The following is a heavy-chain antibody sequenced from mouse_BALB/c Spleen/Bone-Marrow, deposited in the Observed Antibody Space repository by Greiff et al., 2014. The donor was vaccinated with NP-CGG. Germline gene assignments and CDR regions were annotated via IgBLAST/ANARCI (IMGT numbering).Heavy chain of an antibody. CDR2: IYPGDGDT. Sequence: QVQLKHSGAELVRPGSSVKISCKASGYAFSSYWMNWVKQRPGQGLEWIGRIYPGDGDTNYNGKFKGKATLTADKSSSTAYMQLSSLTSEDSAVYFCARVRNWADYWGQGTTLTVSS. V-gene: IGHV1-80*01. D-gene: IGHD4-1*01. CDR3: ARVRNWADY. J-gene: IGHJ2*01. CDR1: GYAFSSYW.